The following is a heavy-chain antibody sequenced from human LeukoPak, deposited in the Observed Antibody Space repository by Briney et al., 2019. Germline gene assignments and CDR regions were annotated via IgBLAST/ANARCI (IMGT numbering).Heavy chain of an antibody. V-gene: IGHV3-48*02. CDR3: ARDLWETYYYGMDV. Sequence: GGSLRLSCVASGFSFSSYSMNWVRQAPGKGLEWVSYVSFSSRTIYYADSVKGRFTISRNNAANSLYLQMSSLRDEDTDVYFCARDLWETYYYGMDVWGQGTTVTVSS. CDR2: VSFSSRTI. D-gene: IGHD1-26*01. J-gene: IGHJ6*02. CDR1: GFSFSSYS.